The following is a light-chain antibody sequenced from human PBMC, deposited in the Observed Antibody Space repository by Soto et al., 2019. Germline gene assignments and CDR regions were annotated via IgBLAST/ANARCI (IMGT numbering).Light chain of an antibody. CDR1: SSDFGYYNY. CDR2: DVS. CDR3: CSYAGSYTFYV. V-gene: IGLV2-11*01. Sequence: QSALTQPRSVSGSPGQSVTLSCTGTSSDFGYYNYVSWYQQHPGTAPKLMIYDVSMRPSGVPDRFSGSKSGNTASLTISGLQAEDEADYYCCSYAGSYTFYVFGTGTKVTVL. J-gene: IGLJ1*01.